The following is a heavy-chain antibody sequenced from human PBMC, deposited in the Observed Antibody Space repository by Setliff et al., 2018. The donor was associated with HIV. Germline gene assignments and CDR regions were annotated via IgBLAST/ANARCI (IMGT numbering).Heavy chain of an antibody. J-gene: IGHJ4*02. D-gene: IGHD4-17*01. CDR2: IFYNGNT. CDR3: ARLAPPDDYGDLGGIDH. V-gene: IGHV4-39*01. Sequence: PSETLSLTCTVSGGSSSTSDYYWGWIRQPPGKGLEWIGYIFYNGNTYYSPALKGRFTVSRDNAENSLSLQMNSLRAEDTAVYYCARLAPPDDYGDLGGIDHWGQGTLVTVSS. CDR1: GGSSSTSDYY.